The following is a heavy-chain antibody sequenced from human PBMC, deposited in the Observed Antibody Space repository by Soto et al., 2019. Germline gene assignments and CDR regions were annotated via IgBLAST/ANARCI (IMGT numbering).Heavy chain of an antibody. J-gene: IGHJ4*02. Sequence: QVQLVQSGAEVKKPGSSVKVSCKASGGTFISYAISWVRQAPGRGLEWMGGIIPVFGTANYTQKFQGRVTITADESTSTAYMELGSLRSEDKALYFLARGRVDKYLTGFDYWGQGTLVTVSS. CDR2: IIPVFGTA. D-gene: IGHD7-27*01. CDR1: GGTFISYA. V-gene: IGHV1-69*01. CDR3: ARGRVDKYLTGFDY.